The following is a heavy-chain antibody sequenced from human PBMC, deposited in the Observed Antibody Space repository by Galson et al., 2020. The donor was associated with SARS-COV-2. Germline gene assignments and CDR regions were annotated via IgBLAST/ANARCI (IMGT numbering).Heavy chain of an antibody. CDR1: GFTFSSYA. CDR2: ISYDGSNK. Sequence: GGSLRLSCAASGFTFSSYAMHWVRQAPGKGLEWVAVISYDGSNKYYADSVKGRFTISRDNSKNTLYLQMNSLRAEDTAVYYCARTDGYYKYFDYWGQGTLVTVSS. D-gene: IGHD3-22*01. J-gene: IGHJ4*02. V-gene: IGHV3-30*04. CDR3: ARTDGYYKYFDY.